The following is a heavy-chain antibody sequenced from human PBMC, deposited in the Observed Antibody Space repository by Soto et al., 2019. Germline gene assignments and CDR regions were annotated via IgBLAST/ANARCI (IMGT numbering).Heavy chain of an antibody. D-gene: IGHD1-20*01. J-gene: IGHJ6*02. Sequence: ASVKVSCKTSGYTFTRNGISWVRQAPGQGLEWMGWISPKSGSIKYAQKFQGRVIMTTDTSTSTAYLELTGLKSDDTAIYYCARDQQKYNPSFYHYYAMDLWGQGTTVTVSS. CDR2: ISPKSGSI. CDR1: GYTFTRNG. V-gene: IGHV1-18*01. CDR3: ARDQQKYNPSFYHYYAMDL.